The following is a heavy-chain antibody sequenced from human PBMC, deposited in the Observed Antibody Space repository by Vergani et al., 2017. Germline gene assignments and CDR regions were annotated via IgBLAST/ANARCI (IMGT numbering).Heavy chain of an antibody. CDR3: AKEGYYDSSGSYYFDY. CDR2: ISGSGSST. V-gene: IGHV3-23*01. CDR1: GFTFSSYA. J-gene: IGHJ4*02. Sequence: EVQLLESGGGLVQPGGSLRLSCAASGFTFSSYAMSWVRQAPGKGLEWVSAISGSGSSTYYADSVKGRFTISRDNSKNTLYLQMNSLRAEDTAVYYCAKEGYYDSSGSYYFDYWGQGTLVTVSS. D-gene: IGHD3-22*01.